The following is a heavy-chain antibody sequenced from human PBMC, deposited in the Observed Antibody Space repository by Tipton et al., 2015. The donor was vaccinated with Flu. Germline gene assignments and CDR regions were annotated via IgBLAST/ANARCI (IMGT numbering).Heavy chain of an antibody. CDR1: GGSISTSGYY. J-gene: IGHJ4*02. CDR2: IRYGGSS. CDR3: ARSSSAYDYVWGGSYYFDF. V-gene: IGHV4-39*07. D-gene: IGHD3-16*01. Sequence: TLSLTCTVSGGSISTSGYYWGWIRQPPWKGLEWIGSIRYGGSSYYTPSLKSRVTISLDMSKDQFSLKLASVTAADTAVYYCARSSSAYDYVWGGSYYFDFWGQGTLVTVSS.